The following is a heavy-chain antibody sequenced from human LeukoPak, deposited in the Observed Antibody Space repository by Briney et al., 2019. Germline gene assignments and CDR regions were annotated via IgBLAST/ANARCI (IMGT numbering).Heavy chain of an antibody. CDR2: ISAYNGIT. CDR3: ASGRSRWLQPAEMYYFDY. J-gene: IGHJ4*02. CDR1: GYTFTSYG. Sequence: SVTVSCKASGYTFTSYGISWVRPAPAQGLEWMGWISAYNGITNYAQKLQGRVTMTTDTTKSTAYMELGSLRSEDTAVYYCASGRSRWLQPAEMYYFDYWGQGTLVTVSS. V-gene: IGHV1-18*01. D-gene: IGHD5-24*01.